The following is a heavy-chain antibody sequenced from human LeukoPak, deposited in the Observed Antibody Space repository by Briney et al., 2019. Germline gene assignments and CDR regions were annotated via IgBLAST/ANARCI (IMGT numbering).Heavy chain of an antibody. CDR3: ARETGDTNYYFDY. J-gene: IGHJ4*02. CDR2: ISSSSSYI. CDR1: GSTFSSYG. Sequence: GGSLRLSCAASGSTFSSYGMHWVRQAPGKGLEWVSSISSSSSYIYYADSVKGRFTISRDNAKNSLYLQMNSLRAEDTAVYYCARETGDTNYYFDYWGQGTLVTVSS. D-gene: IGHD2-21*01. V-gene: IGHV3-21*01.